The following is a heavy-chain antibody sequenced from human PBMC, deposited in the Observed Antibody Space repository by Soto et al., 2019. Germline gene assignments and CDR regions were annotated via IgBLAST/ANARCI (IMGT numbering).Heavy chain of an antibody. Sequence: GASVKVSCKASGYTFTGYYMHWVRQAPGQGLEWMGWINPNSGGTNYAQKFQGWVTMTRDTSISTAYMELSRLRSDDTAVYYCARYFSCDVLPGVAFDIWGQGTMVTVSS. CDR1: GYTFTGYY. CDR3: ARYFSCDVLPGVAFDI. D-gene: IGHD3-10*02. V-gene: IGHV1-2*04. CDR2: INPNSGGT. J-gene: IGHJ3*02.